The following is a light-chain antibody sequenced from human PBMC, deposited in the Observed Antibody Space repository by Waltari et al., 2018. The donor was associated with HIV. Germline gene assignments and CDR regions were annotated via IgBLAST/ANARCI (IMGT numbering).Light chain of an antibody. J-gene: IGLJ3*02. V-gene: IGLV1-44*01. Sequence: QSVLTQPPSASGTPGQRVTISCSGSSSNIGRNTVNWYQQLPGTAPKLLLYSNNHRPSGVPDRFSGSKSGTSASLAISGLQSEDEADYYCAAWDGSLNGRVFGGGTKLTVL. CDR2: SNN. CDR1: SSNIGRNT. CDR3: AAWDGSLNGRV.